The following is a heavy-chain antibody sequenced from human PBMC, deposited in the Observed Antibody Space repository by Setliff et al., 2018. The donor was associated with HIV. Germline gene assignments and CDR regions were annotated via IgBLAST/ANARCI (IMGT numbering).Heavy chain of an antibody. CDR1: GGSFSGYY. D-gene: IGHD2-15*01. V-gene: IGHV4-34*01. CDR3: ARHSAVNITPDGLGYYSIDV. Sequence: SETLSLTCAVYGGSFSGYYWSWIRQSPGKGLEWIGEINHSGSTNYNPSLKSRVTISLDTSKNQFSLKLASVTAADTAVYYCARHSAVNITPDGLGYYSIDVWGRGALVTVSS. J-gene: IGHJ2*01. CDR2: INHSGST.